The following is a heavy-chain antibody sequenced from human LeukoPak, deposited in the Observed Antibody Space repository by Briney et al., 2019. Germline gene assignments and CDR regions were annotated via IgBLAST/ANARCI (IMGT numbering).Heavy chain of an antibody. CDR2: INPNSGGT. D-gene: IGHD6-19*01. CDR3: ARDPGRLGNQKGYFDY. Sequence: GASVKVSCKASGYTFTGYYMHWVRQAPGQGLEWMGWINPNSGGTNYAQKFQGRVTMTRDTSISTAYMELSRLRSDDTAVYYCARDPGRLGNQKGYFDYWGQGTLVTVSS. J-gene: IGHJ4*02. CDR1: GYTFTGYY. V-gene: IGHV1-2*02.